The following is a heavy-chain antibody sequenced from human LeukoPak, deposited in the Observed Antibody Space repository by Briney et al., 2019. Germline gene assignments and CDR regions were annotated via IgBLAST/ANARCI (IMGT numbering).Heavy chain of an antibody. D-gene: IGHD2-15*01. CDR3: ASHITDIVDDYYYMDV. Sequence: GXLRLSCAASGFTFSSYSMNWVRQAPGKGVEWGSSISSSSSYIYYADSVKGGFTISRDNAKNSLYLQMNSLRAEDTAAYYCASHITDIVDDYYYMDVWGKGTTVTVSS. CDR1: GFTFSSYS. V-gene: IGHV3-21*01. CDR2: ISSSSSYI. J-gene: IGHJ6*03.